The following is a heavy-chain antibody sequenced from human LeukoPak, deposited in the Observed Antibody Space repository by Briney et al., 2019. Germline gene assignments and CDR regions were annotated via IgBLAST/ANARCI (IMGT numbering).Heavy chain of an antibody. CDR2: ICSSSSSYI. V-gene: IGHV3-21*01. J-gene: IGHJ4*02. D-gene: IGHD3-10*01. CDR3: ARDLSMVRGPPFDY. CDR1: GFHFNSYS. Sequence: GSLEIFFAAPGFHFNSYSMKWVRPGPGKGLGWVPIICSSSSSYIYYADSVKGRFTISRDNAKNSLYLQMNSLRAEDTAVYYCARDLSMVRGPPFDYWGQGTLVTVSS.